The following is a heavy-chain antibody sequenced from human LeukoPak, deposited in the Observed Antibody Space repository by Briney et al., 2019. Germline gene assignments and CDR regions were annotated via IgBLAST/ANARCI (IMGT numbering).Heavy chain of an antibody. CDR3: ARDPSNTSGWKTWFDT. CDR1: GYTFTSYA. CDR2: INAGNGNT. J-gene: IGHJ5*02. V-gene: IGHV1-3*01. D-gene: IGHD6-19*01. Sequence: ASVKVSCKASGYTFTSYAMHWVRQAPGQRLEWMGWINAGNGNTKYSQKFQGRVTMTTDTSTTTAYMELRSLRSDDTAFYYCARDPSNTSGWKTWFDTWGQGTLVTVSS.